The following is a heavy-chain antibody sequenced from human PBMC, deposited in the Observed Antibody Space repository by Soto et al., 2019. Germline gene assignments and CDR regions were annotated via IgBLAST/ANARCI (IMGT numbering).Heavy chain of an antibody. Sequence: SDTLSVTWTVSGGSISSSSYYWGWIRQPPGKGLEWIGSIYYSGSTYYNPSLKSRVTISVDTSKNQFSLKLSSVTAADTAVYYCMTYYDILTGYYFDYWGQGTLVTVSS. D-gene: IGHD3-9*01. J-gene: IGHJ4*02. CDR3: MTYYDILTGYYFDY. V-gene: IGHV4-39*01. CDR2: IYYSGST. CDR1: GGSISSSSYY.